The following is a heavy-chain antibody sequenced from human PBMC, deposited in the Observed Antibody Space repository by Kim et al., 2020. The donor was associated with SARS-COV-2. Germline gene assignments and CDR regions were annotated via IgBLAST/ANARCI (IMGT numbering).Heavy chain of an antibody. Sequence: NKYYADSVKGRFTISRDNSKNTLYLQMNSLRAEDTAVYYCARETRRAFDIWGQGTMVTVSS. J-gene: IGHJ3*02. CDR3: ARETRRAFDI. CDR2: NK. V-gene: IGHV3-30*01.